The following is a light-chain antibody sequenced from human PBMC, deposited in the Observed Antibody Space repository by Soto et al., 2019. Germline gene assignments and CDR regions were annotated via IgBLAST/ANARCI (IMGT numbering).Light chain of an antibody. Sequence: DIQMTQSPASLSASVEERVTLTCRASQSISTYLNWYQQKPGKAPDLLIYTASNLESGVPSRFSGSGSGTDFTLTISSLQPEDFATYFCQQSYSRPRTFGQGTKVDIK. CDR2: TAS. J-gene: IGKJ1*01. CDR3: QQSYSRPRT. CDR1: QSISTY. V-gene: IGKV1-39*01.